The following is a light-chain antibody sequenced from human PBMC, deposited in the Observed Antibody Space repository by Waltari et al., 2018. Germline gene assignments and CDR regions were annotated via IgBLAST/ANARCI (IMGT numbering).Light chain of an antibody. CDR2: DVL. Sequence: DIQVTQSPSSLSVSVGDRVTITCQASQDIRNYLNWYQQKPGKAPKLLIFDVLNLETGVPSRFSGRGYGTDFTFIISSLQPEDIATYYCQQYQSLPITFGQGTRLEIK. CDR3: QQYQSLPIT. V-gene: IGKV1-33*01. CDR1: QDIRNY. J-gene: IGKJ5*01.